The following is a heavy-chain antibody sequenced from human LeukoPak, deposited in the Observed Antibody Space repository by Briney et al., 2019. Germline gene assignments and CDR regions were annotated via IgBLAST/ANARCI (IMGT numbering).Heavy chain of an antibody. Sequence: ASVKVSCTASGYTFTGYYMHWVRQAPGQGLEWMGWINPNSGGTNYAQKFQGRVTMTRDTSISTAYMELSRLRSDDTAVYYCARAATRFYSSSWFNWFDPWGQGTLVTVSS. D-gene: IGHD6-13*01. CDR2: INPNSGGT. V-gene: IGHV1-2*02. CDR3: ARAATRFYSSSWFNWFDP. J-gene: IGHJ5*02. CDR1: GYTFTGYY.